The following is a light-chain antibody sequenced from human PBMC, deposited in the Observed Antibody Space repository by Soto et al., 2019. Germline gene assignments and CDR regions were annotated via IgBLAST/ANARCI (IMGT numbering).Light chain of an antibody. CDR3: QHFGNSPIT. Sequence: EIFLTQSPATLSVSPGERVTRSCMASQTFSSTYLAWCQQKPGQAPRLLIDGAATRATGIPARFNGNGSGTDFTLTISRLEPEDFAVYYCQHFGNSPITFGTGTRLEIK. CDR2: GAA. V-gene: IGKV3-20*01. J-gene: IGKJ5*01. CDR1: QTFSSTY.